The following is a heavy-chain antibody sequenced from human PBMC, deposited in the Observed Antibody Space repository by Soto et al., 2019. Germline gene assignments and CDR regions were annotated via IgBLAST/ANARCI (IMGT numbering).Heavy chain of an antibody. CDR3: AISPGYRAAFDV. CDR2: ITNNGDTT. Sequence: EKQLVESGGALAQPGGSLRLSCVGSGFTFSIYALTWVRQAPGKGLEWVSLITNNGDTTFFGDSVKGRFSISRDNSKNTLYLHLENLRAEDTSLYYSAISPGYRAAFDVWGQGTMVAVSS. J-gene: IGHJ3*01. CDR1: GFTFSIYA. D-gene: IGHD6-25*01. V-gene: IGHV3-23*04.